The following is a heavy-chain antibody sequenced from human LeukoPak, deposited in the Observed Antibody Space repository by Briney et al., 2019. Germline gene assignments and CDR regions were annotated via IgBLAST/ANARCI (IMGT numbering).Heavy chain of an antibody. D-gene: IGHD2-2*01. CDR3: ARADCSSTSRYGGRNWFDP. CDR1: GYTFTGYY. CDR2: INPNSGGT. V-gene: IGHV1-2*02. J-gene: IGHJ5*02. Sequence: AASVKVSCKASGYTFTGYYMRWVRQAPGQGLEWMGWINPNSGGTNYAQKFQGRVTMTRDTSISTAYMELSRLRSDDTAVYYGARADCSSTSRYGGRNWFDPWGQGTLVTVSS.